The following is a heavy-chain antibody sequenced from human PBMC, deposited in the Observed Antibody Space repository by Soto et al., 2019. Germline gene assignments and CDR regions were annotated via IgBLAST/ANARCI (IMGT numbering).Heavy chain of an antibody. J-gene: IGHJ6*02. CDR3: ARDLGGYSYGYDYYGMDV. Sequence: ASVKVSCKASGYTFTSYGISWVRQAPGQGLEWMGWISAYNGNTNYAQKLQGRVTMTTDTSTSTAYMELRSLRSDDTAVYYCARDLGGYSYGYDYYGMDVWGQGTTVTVSS. V-gene: IGHV1-18*04. D-gene: IGHD5-18*01. CDR1: GYTFTSYG. CDR2: ISAYNGNT.